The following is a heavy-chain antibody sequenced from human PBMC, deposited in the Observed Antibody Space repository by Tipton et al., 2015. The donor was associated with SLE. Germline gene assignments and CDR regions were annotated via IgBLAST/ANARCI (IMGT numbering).Heavy chain of an antibody. V-gene: IGHV1-69*01. CDR2: IIPHFGIP. CDR3: ARSTYYGSGTYYYSFYYMDV. Sequence: QLVQSGAELKKPGSSVKVSCKASGDTFNNYGISWVRQAPGQAPEWLGGIIPHFGIPNYAQKFQDRVTLTSDESTTTAYMELNSLRSEDTAGYYCARSTYYGSGTYYYSFYYMDVWGTGTTVTVSS. D-gene: IGHD3-10*01. J-gene: IGHJ6*03. CDR1: GDTFNNYG.